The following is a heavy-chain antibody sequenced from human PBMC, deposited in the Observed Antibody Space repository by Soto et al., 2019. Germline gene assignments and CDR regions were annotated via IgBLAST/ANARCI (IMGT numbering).Heavy chain of an antibody. D-gene: IGHD2-15*01. CDR2: IYYSGST. CDR1: GGSIRSSSYY. Sequence: HLQLQEPGPGLAKPSETLSLTCTDSGGSIRSSSYYWGWFRQPPGKGLEWVGNIYYSGSTYYNPSRQVRAPISVDTSKYQFSLKLRSVSSADTALYYCTSRKSSPWFDPWGQGTLFPVPS. CDR3: TSRKSSPWFDP. J-gene: IGHJ5*02. V-gene: IGHV4-39*01.